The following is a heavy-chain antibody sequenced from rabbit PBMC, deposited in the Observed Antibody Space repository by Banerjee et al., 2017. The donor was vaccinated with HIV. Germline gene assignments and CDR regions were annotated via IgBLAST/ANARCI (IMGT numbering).Heavy chain of an antibody. D-gene: IGHD6-1*01. V-gene: IGHV1S43*01. CDR3: ARGGPSGYGGYGYVTEGYRL. J-gene: IGHJ4*01. CDR2: INTSTGST. CDR1: GFSFSRGYD. Sequence: QEQLVESGGGLVKPEGSLTLTCTASGFSFSRGYDMCWVRQAPGKGLEWIGCINTSTGSTWYASWVNGRFTISRSTSLNTVDLKMTSLTAADTATYFCARGGPSGYGGYGYVTEGYRLWGPGTLVTVS.